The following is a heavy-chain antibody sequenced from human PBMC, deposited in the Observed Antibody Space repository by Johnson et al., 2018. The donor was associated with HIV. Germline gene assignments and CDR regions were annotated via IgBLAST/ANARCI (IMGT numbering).Heavy chain of an antibody. CDR2: ISSSTNTI. J-gene: IGHJ3*02. D-gene: IGHD3-16*01. CDR1: GFTFSDYY. V-gene: IGHV3-11*04. Sequence: QVQLVESGGGLVKPGGSLRLSCAASGFTFSDYYMSWIRQAPGKGLEWLSYISSSTNTIYYADSVKGRFTISRDNAKNSLSLQMHSLRAEDTAVYYCVRDAFYFRDATGRFGGAGFDIWGQGTVVTVSS. CDR3: VRDAFYFRDATGRFGGAGFDI.